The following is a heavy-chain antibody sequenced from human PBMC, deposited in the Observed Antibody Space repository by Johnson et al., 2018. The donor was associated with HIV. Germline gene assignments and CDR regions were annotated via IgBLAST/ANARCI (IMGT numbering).Heavy chain of an antibody. D-gene: IGHD2/OR15-2a*01. Sequence: VQLVESGGGLVQPGRSLRLSCAASGFTFDDYAMHWVRQAPGKGLEWVSGISWNSGSIGYVDSVKGRFTISRDNAKNSLYLQMNSLRAEDTVVYYCVFFYASFDIWGQGTMVTVSS. V-gene: IGHV3-9*01. CDR2: ISWNSGSI. CDR1: GFTFDDYA. J-gene: IGHJ3*02. CDR3: VFFYASFDI.